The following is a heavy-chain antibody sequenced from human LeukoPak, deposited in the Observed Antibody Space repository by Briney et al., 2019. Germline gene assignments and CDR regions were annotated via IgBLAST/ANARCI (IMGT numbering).Heavy chain of an antibody. CDR3: ARAPNWNEGGYFDY. Sequence: ASVKVSCKASGYTFTSYAMHWVRQAPGHRLEWMGWINAGNGNTKYSQKFQGRVTITRDTSASTAYMELSSLRSEDTAVYYCARAPNWNEGGYFDYWGQGTLVTVSS. CDR1: GYTFTSYA. V-gene: IGHV1-3*01. D-gene: IGHD1-20*01. J-gene: IGHJ4*02. CDR2: INAGNGNT.